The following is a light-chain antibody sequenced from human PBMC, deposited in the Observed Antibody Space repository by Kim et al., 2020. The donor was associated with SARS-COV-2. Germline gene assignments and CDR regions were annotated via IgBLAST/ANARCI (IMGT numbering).Light chain of an antibody. V-gene: IGKV3-20*01. CDR2: NAS. Sequence: EIVLTQSPGTLSLSPGERATLSCRASQSVRHLAWYQQNLGHAPRLVIYNASTRATGIPDRFSGSGSATDVTLTISRLEPEDVALYYCQQYSSSPPTFGQGTKVDIK. CDR3: QQYSSSPPT. CDR1: QSVRH. J-gene: IGKJ1*01.